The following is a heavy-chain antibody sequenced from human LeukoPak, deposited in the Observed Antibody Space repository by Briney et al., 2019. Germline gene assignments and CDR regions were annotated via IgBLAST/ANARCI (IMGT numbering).Heavy chain of an antibody. D-gene: IGHD1-20*01. J-gene: IGHJ4*02. CDR2: IWSDGSNK. CDR1: RFTFSTYG. V-gene: IGHV3-33*01. Sequence: GGSLRLSCAASRFTFSTYGMHWVRQAPGKGLEWVAVIWSDGSNKYYADSVRGRFTISRDNSKNTLYLQMNSLRAEDTAVYYCASLTGTPEYWGQGTLVTVPS. CDR3: ASLTGTPEY.